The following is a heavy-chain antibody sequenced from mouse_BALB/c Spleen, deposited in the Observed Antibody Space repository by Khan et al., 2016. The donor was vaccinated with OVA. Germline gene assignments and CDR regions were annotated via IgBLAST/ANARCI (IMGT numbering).Heavy chain of an antibody. Sequence: EVQLQESGPGLVKPFQSLSLTCTVTGYSITSNYAWNWIRQFPGNKLEWVGYISYSGSPSYNPSLKSRISITRDTSKNQFFLQLYSGTTEDTATYYCARGNYYGYAMDYWGQGTSVTVSS. J-gene: IGHJ4*01. CDR2: ISYSGSP. CDR1: GYSITSNYA. V-gene: IGHV3-2*02. CDR3: ARGNYYGYAMDY. D-gene: IGHD1-1*01.